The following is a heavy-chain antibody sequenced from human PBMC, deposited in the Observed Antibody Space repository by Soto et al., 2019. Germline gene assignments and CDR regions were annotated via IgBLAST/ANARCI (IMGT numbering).Heavy chain of an antibody. CDR3: AKDGTGLGSCFDH. V-gene: IGHV3-30*18. Sequence: GGSLRLSCAASGFTLSTYGMHWVRQAPGKGLEWVAIISDDGSNKYYADSVKGRFTISRDNSKNTLYLQMNSLRAEDTAVYYCAKDGTGLGSCFDHCGQGTLVTVSS. CDR2: ISDDGSNK. D-gene: IGHD6-19*01. J-gene: IGHJ5*02. CDR1: GFTLSTYG.